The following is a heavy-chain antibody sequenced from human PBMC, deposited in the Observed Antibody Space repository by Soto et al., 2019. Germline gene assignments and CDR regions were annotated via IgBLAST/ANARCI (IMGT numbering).Heavy chain of an antibody. V-gene: IGHV3-33*01. Sequence: QVQLVESGGGVVQPGRSLRLSCAASGFTFSSYGMHWVRQAPGKGLEWVAVIWYDGSNKYYADSVKGRFTISRDNSKNTLYLQMNSLRAEDTAVYYCARDPSSGWYNLFDPWGQGTLVTVSS. CDR3: ARDPSSGWYNLFDP. D-gene: IGHD6-19*01. CDR2: IWYDGSNK. J-gene: IGHJ5*02. CDR1: GFTFSSYG.